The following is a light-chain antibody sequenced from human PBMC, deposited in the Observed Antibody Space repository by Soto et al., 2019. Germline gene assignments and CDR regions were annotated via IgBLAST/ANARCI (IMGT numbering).Light chain of an antibody. V-gene: IGKV1-5*03. CDR1: QSISSW. Sequence: DIQMTQSPSTLSASVGDRVTITCRASQSISSWLAWYQQKPGKAPKLLIYKASSLESGVPSRFSGSGSGTEFTLTISSLQPDDFATYYCQKYNSYLALTFGGGTKVDIK. CDR2: KAS. J-gene: IGKJ4*01. CDR3: QKYNSYLALT.